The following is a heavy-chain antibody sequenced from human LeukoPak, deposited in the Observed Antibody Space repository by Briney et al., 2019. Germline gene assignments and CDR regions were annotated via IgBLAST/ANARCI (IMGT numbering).Heavy chain of an antibody. Sequence: ASVKVSCKTFRNICTGHYIHWVRQAPGQGLEWMGWINLDSGDTNYAQKFLGRVTTTRDTSISAAYMEVTRLRFDDTALYYCASELENFGSHRAGFDYWAKETLFTASS. J-gene: IGHJ4*02. V-gene: IGHV1-2*02. CDR1: RNICTGHY. CDR3: ASELENFGSHRAGFDY. D-gene: IGHD2/OR15-2a*01. CDR2: INLDSGDT.